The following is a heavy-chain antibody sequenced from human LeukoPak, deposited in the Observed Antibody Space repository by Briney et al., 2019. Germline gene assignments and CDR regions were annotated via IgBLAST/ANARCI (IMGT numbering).Heavy chain of an antibody. Sequence: PGGSLRLSCAASGFTFSSYSMNWVRQAPGKGREWVSSITTGSTYIYYADSVKGRFTISRDNSKNSLYLQMNSLRAEDTAVYYCARDQGFLDYWGQGTLVTVSS. V-gene: IGHV3-21*01. D-gene: IGHD2/OR15-2a*01. J-gene: IGHJ4*02. CDR1: GFTFSSYS. CDR3: ARDQGFLDY. CDR2: ITTGSTYI.